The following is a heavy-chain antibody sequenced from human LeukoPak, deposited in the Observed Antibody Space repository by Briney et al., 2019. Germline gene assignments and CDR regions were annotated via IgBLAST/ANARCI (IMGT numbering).Heavy chain of an antibody. D-gene: IGHD1-26*01. CDR1: GGSISSYY. V-gene: IGHV4-59*01. CDR3: ARVGAVGGSYKGVFDY. Sequence: SETLSLTCTVSGGSISSYYWSWIRQPPGKGLEWIGYIYYSGSTNYNPSLKSRVTISVDTSKNQFSLKLSSVTAADTAVYYCARVGAVGGSYKGVFDYWGQGTLVTVSS. CDR2: IYYSGST. J-gene: IGHJ4*02.